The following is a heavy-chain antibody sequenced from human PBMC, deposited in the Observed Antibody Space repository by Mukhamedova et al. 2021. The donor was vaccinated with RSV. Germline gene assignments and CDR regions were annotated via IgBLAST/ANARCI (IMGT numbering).Heavy chain of an antibody. V-gene: IGHV1-18*01. J-gene: IGHJ4*02. CDR3: ARARHCSSPSCYESYFDY. CDR2: ISAYNGNT. Sequence: GQGLEWMGWISAYNGNTNSAQKFQGRVTMTTDTSTNTAYIQVKSLRSDDTAVYYCARARHCSSPSCYESYFDYWGQGTLVTVSS. D-gene: IGHD2-2*01.